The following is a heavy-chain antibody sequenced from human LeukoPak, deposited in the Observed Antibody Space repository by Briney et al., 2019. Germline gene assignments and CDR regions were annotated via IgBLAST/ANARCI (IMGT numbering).Heavy chain of an antibody. J-gene: IGHJ6*02. CDR2: IGTAGDT. D-gene: IGHD3-10*01. Sequence: GGSLRLSCAASGFTFSSYDMHWDRQATGKGLEWVSAIGTAGDTHYPGSVKGRFTISRENAKNSLYLQMNSLRAEDTAVYYCARGLLWFGELFPIASSMDVWGQGTTVTVSS. CDR3: ARGLLWFGELFPIASSMDV. CDR1: GFTFSSYD. V-gene: IGHV3-13*01.